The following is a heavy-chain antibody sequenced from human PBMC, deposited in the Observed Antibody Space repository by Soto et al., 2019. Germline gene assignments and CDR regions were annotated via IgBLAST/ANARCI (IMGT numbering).Heavy chain of an antibody. J-gene: IGHJ4*02. Sequence: QVQLVESGGGVVQPGRSLRLSCAASGITFSTSGMHWVRQAPGKGLEWVAMIWSDGSSQFYADSVNGRFTISRDNSRNTVYLQMDSLRAEDTAVYYCVRDKGTTSLDHCGRGTMVTVSS. D-gene: IGHD1-1*01. CDR2: IWSDGSSQ. V-gene: IGHV3-33*01. CDR3: VRDKGTTSLDH. CDR1: GITFSTSG.